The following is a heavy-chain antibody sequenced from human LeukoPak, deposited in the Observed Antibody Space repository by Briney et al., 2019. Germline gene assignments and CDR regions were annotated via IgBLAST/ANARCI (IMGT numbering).Heavy chain of an antibody. CDR3: AKGGHVDY. J-gene: IGHJ4*02. CDR2: IKVDVRET. Sequence: GGSLRLSCAASGFTFSTYWMTWVRQAPGKGLEWVANIKVDVRETYYVDSVKGRFTISRYNAQNSLYLQLNSLRVEDTAVYYCAKGGHVDYCGQGSLETVSS. V-gene: IGHV3-7*01. CDR1: GFTFSTYW.